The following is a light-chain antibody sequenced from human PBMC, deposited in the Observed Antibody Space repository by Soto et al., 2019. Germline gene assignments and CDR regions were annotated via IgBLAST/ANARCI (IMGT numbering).Light chain of an antibody. CDR2: DVN. CDR3: CSYAGSYTVV. Sequence: QSALTQPRSVSGSPGQSVTISCTGTSSDVGGYNYVSWYQQHPGKAPKLMIYDVNKRPSGVPDRFSGSKSGNTASLTISGLHAEDEADYYCCSYAGSYTVVFGGGTKLTV. J-gene: IGLJ2*01. V-gene: IGLV2-11*01. CDR1: SSDVGGYNY.